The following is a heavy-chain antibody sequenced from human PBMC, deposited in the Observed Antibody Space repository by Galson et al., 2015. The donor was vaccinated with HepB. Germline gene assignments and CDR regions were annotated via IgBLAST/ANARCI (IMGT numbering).Heavy chain of an antibody. Sequence: SVKVSCKASGYTFTSYYIHWVRQTPGRGLEWMGIIDPSGGSTSYAQKFQGRATMTRDTSTSTVYMELSSLRSEDTAVYNCARESSWIPAYFDYWGQGTLVTVSS. CDR2: IDPSGGST. D-gene: IGHD5-18*01. CDR3: ARESSWIPAYFDY. J-gene: IGHJ4*02. V-gene: IGHV1-46*01. CDR1: GYTFTSYY.